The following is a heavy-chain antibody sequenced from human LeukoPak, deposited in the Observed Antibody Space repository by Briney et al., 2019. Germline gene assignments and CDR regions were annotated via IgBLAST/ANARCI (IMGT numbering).Heavy chain of an antibody. Sequence: GGSLRLSCAAYGFTFSGTVMHWDRQAAGKGLEWVGRIRSKRNNYATAYAASVKGRFTISRDDSKNTVYLHMDSLKTEDTALYYCSRLEDSSPIEVALDIWGQGTVVTVSS. V-gene: IGHV3-73*01. CDR1: GFTFSGTV. CDR2: IRSKRNNYAT. D-gene: IGHD6-13*01. CDR3: SRLEDSSPIEVALDI. J-gene: IGHJ3*02.